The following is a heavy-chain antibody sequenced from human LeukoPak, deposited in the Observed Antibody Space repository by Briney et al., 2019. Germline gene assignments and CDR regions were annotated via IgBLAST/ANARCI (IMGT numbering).Heavy chain of an antibody. J-gene: IGHJ4*02. CDR1: GFTFSNYA. CDR2: IGTRSTSI. V-gene: IGHV3-21*01. Sequence: GGSLRLSCAASGFTFSNYAMNWVRQAPGKGLEWVSSIGTRSTSIYYADSVKGRFTISRDNAKNSLYLQMNSLTIEDTAMYYCAREQEEGFDYWGQGTLVTVSS. CDR3: AREQEEGFDY.